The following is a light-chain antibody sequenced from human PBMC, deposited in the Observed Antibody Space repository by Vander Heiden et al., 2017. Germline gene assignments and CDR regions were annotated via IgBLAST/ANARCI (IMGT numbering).Light chain of an antibody. CDR3: QQDDNSPYT. J-gene: IGKJ2*01. Sequence: DIVMTPSPDSLAVSLGERATIHCQSSQSILYNSNSKNFLGWYQQKAGQPPRLLIYWASTRESGVPDRFSGSGSGTDFTLTISSLQAEDVAVYYCQQDDNSPYTFGQGTKLEIK. CDR2: WAS. CDR1: QSILYNSNSKNF. V-gene: IGKV4-1*01.